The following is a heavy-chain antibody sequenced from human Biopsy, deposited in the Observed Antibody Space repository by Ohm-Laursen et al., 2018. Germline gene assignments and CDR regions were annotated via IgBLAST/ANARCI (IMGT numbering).Heavy chain of an antibody. J-gene: IGHJ5*02. CDR2: MIPRSGKT. CDR3: SRGYSRRVSIFEASIYWFDT. Sequence: GASVKVSCKASGYSFSTYDVNWVRQARGHGLEWMGWMIPRSGKTGYAQRFQGRVTLTMNTSISTAYMELSGLRSEDSAVYFCSRGYSRRVSIFEASIYWFDTWGQGTLVTVSS. V-gene: IGHV1-8*01. D-gene: IGHD6-6*01. CDR1: GYSFSTYD.